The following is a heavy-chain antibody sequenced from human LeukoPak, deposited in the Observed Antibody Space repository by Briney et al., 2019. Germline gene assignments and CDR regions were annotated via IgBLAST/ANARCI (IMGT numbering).Heavy chain of an antibody. V-gene: IGHV6-1*01. J-gene: IGHJ6*02. CDR2: TYYRSKWYN. CDR3: ARGYGRGMDV. CDR1: GDSVSSNSAA. Sequence: SQTLSLTCAISGDSVSSNSAAWNWIRQSPSRCLEWLGRTYYRSKWYNDYTVSVKTRIIIKPDTSKNQFSLQVNSVTPEDTAVYYCARGYGRGMDVWGQGTTVTVSS. D-gene: IGHD1-26*01.